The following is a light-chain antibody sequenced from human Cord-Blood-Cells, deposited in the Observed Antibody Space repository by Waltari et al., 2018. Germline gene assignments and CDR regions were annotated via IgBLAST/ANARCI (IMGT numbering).Light chain of an antibody. J-gene: IGKJ3*01. CDR3: QQYYSTPFT. Sequence: DIVMTQSPDSLPVSLGERATINCKSSQRVLYSSNNNNYLAWYQQKPGQPPKLLIYCASTRESGVPDRFSGSGSGTDFTLTISSLQAEDVAVYYCQQYYSTPFTFGPGTKVDIK. CDR2: CAS. CDR1: QRVLYSSNNNNY. V-gene: IGKV4-1*01.